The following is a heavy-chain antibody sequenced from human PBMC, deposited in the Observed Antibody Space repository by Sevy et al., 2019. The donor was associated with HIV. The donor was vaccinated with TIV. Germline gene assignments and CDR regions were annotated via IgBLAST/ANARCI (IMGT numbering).Heavy chain of an antibody. CDR3: AKDWSGGSWRHYVDY. D-gene: IGHD6-13*01. J-gene: IGHJ4*02. CDR1: GFTFSGYG. Sequence: GESLKISCAASGFTFSGYGMHWVRQAPGKGLEWVAFIRYDVSYKYYADSVKGRFAISRDNSKNTLYLQMNSLRAEDTAVYYCAKDWSGGSWRHYVDYWGQGTLVTVSS. V-gene: IGHV3-30*02. CDR2: IRYDVSYK.